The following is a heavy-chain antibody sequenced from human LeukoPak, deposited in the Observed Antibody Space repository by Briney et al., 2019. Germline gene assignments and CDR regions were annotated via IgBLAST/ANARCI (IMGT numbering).Heavy chain of an antibody. Sequence: SETLSLTCTVSGGSIGRSSYYWGWIRQPPGKGLEWIGNIYYSGSTNYSPSLKSRVTISVDTSKNQFSLKLSSVTAADTAVYYCARFPPYYYYMDVWGKGTTVTVSS. CDR3: ARFPPYYYYMDV. CDR1: GGSIGRSSYY. V-gene: IGHV4-39*07. J-gene: IGHJ6*03. CDR2: IYYSGST.